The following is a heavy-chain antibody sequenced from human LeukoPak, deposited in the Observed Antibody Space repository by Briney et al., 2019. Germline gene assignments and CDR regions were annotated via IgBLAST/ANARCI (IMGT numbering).Heavy chain of an antibody. V-gene: IGHV4-38-2*01. D-gene: IGHD4-23*01. CDR3: ARQLYGGNSLNDY. CDR1: GYSISSGYY. CDR2: IYHSGST. Sequence: PSETLSLTCAVSGYSISSGYYWGWIRQPPGKGLEWIGSIYHSGSTYYNPSLKSRVTISVDTSKNQFSLKLSSVTAADTALYYCARQLYGGNSLNDYWGQGTLVTVSS. J-gene: IGHJ4*02.